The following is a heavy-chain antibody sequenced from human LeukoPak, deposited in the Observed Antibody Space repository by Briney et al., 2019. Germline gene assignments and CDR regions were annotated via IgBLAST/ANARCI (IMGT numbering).Heavy chain of an antibody. D-gene: IGHD3-3*01. V-gene: IGHV1-2*02. J-gene: IGHJ5*02. Sequence: GASVRVSCKTSGYSFTDHYIHWVRQAPGQGLEWMGWINPKSGRTSSAQKFQDRVTMTRDPSISTVYMDMAWLTSDDTAIYFCARADFVDAGPYLIGPWGQGTLVTVSS. CDR1: GYSFTDHY. CDR3: ARADFVDAGPYLIGP. CDR2: INPKSGRT.